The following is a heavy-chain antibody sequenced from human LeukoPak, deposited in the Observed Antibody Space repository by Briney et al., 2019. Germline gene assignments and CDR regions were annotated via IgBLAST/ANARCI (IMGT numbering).Heavy chain of an antibody. D-gene: IGHD2-15*01. V-gene: IGHV3-23*01. CDR3: ARGLWWVAATPFDY. J-gene: IGHJ4*02. CDR2: ISGSGGST. CDR1: GFTFSSYG. Sequence: GGSLRLSCAASGFTFSSYGMSWVRQAPGKGLEWVSAISGSGGSTYYADSVKGRFTISRDNAKNSLYLQMNSLRAEDTAVYYCARGLWWVAATPFDYWGQGTLVTVSS.